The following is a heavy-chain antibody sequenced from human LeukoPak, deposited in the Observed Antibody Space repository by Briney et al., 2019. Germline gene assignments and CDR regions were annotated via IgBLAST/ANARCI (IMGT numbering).Heavy chain of an antibody. CDR3: ARGPGKYCSGGSCYSAVKVRYYFDY. J-gene: IGHJ4*02. D-gene: IGHD2-15*01. CDR1: GGSFSGYY. V-gene: IGHV4-34*01. CDR2: MNHSGST. Sequence: PSETLSLTCAVYGGSFSGYYWSWIRQPPGKGLEWIGEMNHSGSTNYNPSLKSRVTISVDTSKNQFSLKLSSVTAADTAVYYCARGPGKYCSGGSCYSAVKVRYYFDYWGQGTLVTVSS.